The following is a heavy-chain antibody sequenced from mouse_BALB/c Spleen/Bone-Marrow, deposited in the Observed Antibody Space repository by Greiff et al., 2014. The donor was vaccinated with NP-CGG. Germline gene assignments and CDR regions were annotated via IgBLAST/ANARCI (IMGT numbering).Heavy chain of an antibody. J-gene: IGHJ3*01. CDR2: IYPYNGGT. D-gene: IGHD2-10*01. V-gene: IGHV1S29*02. CDR3: ARGRAYYVNYGFAY. CDR1: GYTFTDYN. Sequence: VQLQQSGPELVKPGASVKISCKASGYTFTDYNIHWVKQSHGKSLEWIGYIYPYNGGTAYNQKFKSKATLTVDNSSSTAYMELRSPTSEDSAVYYCARGRAYYVNYGFAYWGQGTLVTVSA.